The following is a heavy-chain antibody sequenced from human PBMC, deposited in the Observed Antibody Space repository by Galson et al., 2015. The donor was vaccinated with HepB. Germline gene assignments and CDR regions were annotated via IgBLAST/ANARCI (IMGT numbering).Heavy chain of an antibody. CDR1: GVTFRSYS. CDR3: ARGRGAAHYFDH. J-gene: IGHJ4*02. D-gene: IGHD3-10*01. CDR2: ISSSSITI. V-gene: IGHV3-48*01. Sequence: SLRLSCAASGVTFRSYSMNWVRQAPGKGLEWVSYISSSSITIYYADSVKGRFTISRDNAKNSLYMRVNSLRAEDTAVYYCARGRGAAHYFDHWGQGTLVTVAS.